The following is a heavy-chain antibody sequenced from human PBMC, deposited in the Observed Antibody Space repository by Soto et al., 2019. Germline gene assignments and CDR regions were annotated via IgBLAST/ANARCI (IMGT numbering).Heavy chain of an antibody. Sequence: GGSLRLSCAASGFIFRNYWMSWVRQAPGKGLEWVANIKEDGGQKYYMDSVKGRFTISRDNARNSLYLQINSLRAEDTAMYYCARIGYSSSSLDYWGLGPLGTVSS. CDR1: GFIFRNYW. V-gene: IGHV3-7*03. J-gene: IGHJ4*02. CDR2: IKEDGGQK. CDR3: ARIGYSSSSLDY. D-gene: IGHD6-6*01.